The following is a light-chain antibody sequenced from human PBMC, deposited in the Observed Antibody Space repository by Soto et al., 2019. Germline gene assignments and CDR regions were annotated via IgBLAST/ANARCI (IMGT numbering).Light chain of an antibody. V-gene: IGKV3-20*01. CDR2: GAS. CDR1: QSVSSSY. J-gene: IGKJ5*01. CDR3: QQYGSSYT. Sequence: EISLTQSPGTLSCSPGERATLSCRASQSVSSSYLAWYQQKPGQAPRLLIYGASSRATGIPDRFSGSGSGTDFTLTISRLEPEDFAVYYCQQYGSSYTFGQGTRLEIK.